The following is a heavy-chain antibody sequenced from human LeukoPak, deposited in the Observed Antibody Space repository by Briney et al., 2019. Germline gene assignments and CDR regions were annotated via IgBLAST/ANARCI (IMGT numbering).Heavy chain of an antibody. Sequence: GGSLRLSCAASGFTFSSYGMHWVRQAPGKGLEWVAVISYDGSNKYYADSVKGRFTISRDNSKNTLYLQMNSLRAEDTAVYYCAKDRDTIFGDWGQGTLVTVSS. V-gene: IGHV3-30*18. CDR1: GFTFSSYG. CDR3: AKDRDTIFGD. CDR2: ISYDGSNK. D-gene: IGHD3-3*01. J-gene: IGHJ4*02.